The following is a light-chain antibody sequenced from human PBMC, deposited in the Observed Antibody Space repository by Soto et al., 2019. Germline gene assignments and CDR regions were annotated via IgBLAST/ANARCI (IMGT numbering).Light chain of an antibody. Sequence: DLQMTQSPSSLSASVGDRVTITCRASQSISSYLNWYQQKPGKAPKLLIYAATSLQSGVPSRFSGSGSGTDFTLTISILQPEDFATYYCQQSYSTPITFGQGTRLEIK. CDR2: AAT. V-gene: IGKV1-39*01. J-gene: IGKJ5*01. CDR1: QSISSY. CDR3: QQSYSTPIT.